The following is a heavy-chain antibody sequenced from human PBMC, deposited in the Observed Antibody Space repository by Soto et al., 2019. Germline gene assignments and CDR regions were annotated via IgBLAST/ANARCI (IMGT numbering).Heavy chain of an antibody. Sequence: QVQLHESGPGLVKPSETLSLTCTVSGDSISLYYWSWLRQPAGKALEWIGRIHDGGTAYYNPSLKSRVTMSLDTSKNQFTLRLTSVTAADTAVYYCARGWYTSSWLPYLDLWGQGTLVTVSS. CDR1: GDSISLYY. J-gene: IGHJ4*02. CDR2: IHDGGTA. D-gene: IGHD6-13*01. CDR3: ARGWYTSSWLPYLDL. V-gene: IGHV4-4*07.